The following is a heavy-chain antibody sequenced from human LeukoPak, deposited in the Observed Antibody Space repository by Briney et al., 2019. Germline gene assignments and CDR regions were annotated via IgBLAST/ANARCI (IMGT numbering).Heavy chain of an antibody. Sequence: GGSLRLSCAASGFTFDDYGMSWVRQAPGKGPEWVSGINWNGGSTGYADSVKGRFTISRDNAKNSLYLQMNSLRAEDTALYYCARDLFRGAECSGSYYWGQGTLVTVSS. CDR3: ARDLFRGAECSGSYY. D-gene: IGHD1-26*01. CDR1: GFTFDDYG. V-gene: IGHV3-20*04. J-gene: IGHJ4*02. CDR2: INWNGGST.